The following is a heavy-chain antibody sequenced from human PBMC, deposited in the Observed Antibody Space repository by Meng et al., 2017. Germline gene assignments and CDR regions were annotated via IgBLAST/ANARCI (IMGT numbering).Heavy chain of an antibody. CDR1: GGPFSSYA. CDR2: LIPIFGTA. CDR3: ARGGYSYGLWFDP. J-gene: IGHJ5*02. D-gene: IGHD5-18*01. V-gene: IGHV1-69*01. Sequence: QVQLVVSGSEVTKPGSSVNVSCQPSGGPFSSYAISWLRQAPGQGLEWMGGLIPIFGTANYAQKFQGRVTITADESTSTAYMELSSLRSEDTAVYYCARGGYSYGLWFDPWGQGTLVTVSS.